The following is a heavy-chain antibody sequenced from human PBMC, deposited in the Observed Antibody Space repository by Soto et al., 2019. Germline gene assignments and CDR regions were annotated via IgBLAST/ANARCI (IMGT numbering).Heavy chain of an antibody. CDR1: GGSISSGGYY. Sequence: QVQLQESGPGLVKPSQTLSLTCTVSGGSISSGGYYWSWIRQHPGKGLEWIGYIYYSGSTYYNPSLKSRVTISVDTSKNQFSLKLSSVTAADTAVYYCAKSGFLEWNSKIYFQHWGQGTLVTVSS. J-gene: IGHJ1*01. CDR3: AKSGFLEWNSKIYFQH. D-gene: IGHD3-3*01. V-gene: IGHV4-31*03. CDR2: IYYSGST.